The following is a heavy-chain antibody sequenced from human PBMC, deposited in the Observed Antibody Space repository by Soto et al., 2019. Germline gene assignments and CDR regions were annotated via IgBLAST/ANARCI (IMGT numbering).Heavy chain of an antibody. D-gene: IGHD3-9*01. J-gene: IGHJ6*02. V-gene: IGHV1-18*01. Sequence: ASVKVSCKASGYTFTSYGISWVRQAPGQVLEWMGWISAYNGNTDYAQKLQGRVTMTTDTSTSTAYMELRSLRSDDTAVYYCARDPTPVLRYFDWLTYGMDVWGQGTTVTVSS. CDR1: GYTFTSYG. CDR2: ISAYNGNT. CDR3: ARDPTPVLRYFDWLTYGMDV.